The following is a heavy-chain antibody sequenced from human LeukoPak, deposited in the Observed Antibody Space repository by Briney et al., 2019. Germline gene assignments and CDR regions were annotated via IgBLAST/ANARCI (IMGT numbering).Heavy chain of an antibody. D-gene: IGHD2-8*02. Sequence: GGSLRLSCAASGFTFSAYAMHWVRQAPGKGVEGVALISYDGSDKYYAGSVKGRFTISRDNSKNTLYLQMNSLRADDTAVYYCAKSLRGTGLDAFDIWGQGTMVTVSS. CDR2: ISYDGSDK. CDR3: AKSLRGTGLDAFDI. J-gene: IGHJ3*02. V-gene: IGHV3-30*18. CDR1: GFTFSAYA.